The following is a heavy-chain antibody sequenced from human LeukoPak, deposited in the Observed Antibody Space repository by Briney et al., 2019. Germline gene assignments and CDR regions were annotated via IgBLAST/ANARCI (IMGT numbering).Heavy chain of an antibody. Sequence: GGSLRLSCAASGFTFSSYGMHWVRQAPGQGLVWVSRIDSDVSYINYADSVKGRFTISRDNAKNTVYLQMNSLRAEDTAVYYCARDKAYGMDVWGQGTTVTVSS. J-gene: IGHJ6*02. CDR3: ARDKAYGMDV. CDR2: IDSDVSYI. CDR1: GFTFSSYG. V-gene: IGHV3-74*01.